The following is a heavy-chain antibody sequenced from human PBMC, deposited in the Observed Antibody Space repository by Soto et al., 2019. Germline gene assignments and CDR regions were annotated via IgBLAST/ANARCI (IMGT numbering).Heavy chain of an antibody. CDR2: IYYSGTT. CDR1: GGSISGYY. J-gene: IGHJ4*02. D-gene: IGHD1-26*01. V-gene: IGHV4-59*08. CDR3: ARGRWELRVGFDY. Sequence: SETLSLTCTVSGGSISGYYWSWIRQPPGKGLEWIGYIYYSGTTNYNPSLKSRVAMSVDTSKNQFSLKLTSVTAADTAVYYCARGRWELRVGFDYWGQGTLVTVSS.